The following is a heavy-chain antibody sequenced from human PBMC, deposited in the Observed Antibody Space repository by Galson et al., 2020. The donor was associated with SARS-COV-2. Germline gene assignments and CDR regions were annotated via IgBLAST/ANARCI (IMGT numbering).Heavy chain of an antibody. CDR2: ISSSNSYI. CDR3: ASIAAADREYDYYYGMDV. CDR1: GFTFSSYS. V-gene: IGHV3-21*01. J-gene: IGHJ6*02. Sequence: KIGESLKISCEASGFTFSSYSMNWVSQAPGKSLEWVSSISSSNSYIYYADSVKGRFTISRDNAKNSLYLQMNSLRAEDTAVYYCASIAAADREYDYYYGMDVWGQGTTVTVSS. D-gene: IGHD6-13*01.